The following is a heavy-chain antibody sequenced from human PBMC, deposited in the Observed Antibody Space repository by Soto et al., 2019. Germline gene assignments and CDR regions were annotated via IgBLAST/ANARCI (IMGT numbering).Heavy chain of an antibody. J-gene: IGHJ4*02. D-gene: IGHD6-13*01. CDR3: AKDLRIAAAGPFDY. CDR1: GFTFSSYG. V-gene: IGHV3-30*18. Sequence: GGSLRLSCAASGFTFSSYGMHWVRQAPGKGLEWVAVISYDGSNKYYADSVKGRFTISRDNSKNTLYLQMNSLRAEDTAVYYCAKDLRIAAAGPFDYWGQGTLVTVS. CDR2: ISYDGSNK.